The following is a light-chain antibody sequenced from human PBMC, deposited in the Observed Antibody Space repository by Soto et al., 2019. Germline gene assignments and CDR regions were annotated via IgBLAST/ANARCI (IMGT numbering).Light chain of an antibody. V-gene: IGKV1-17*03. CDR1: QNIGSS. CDR2: TTS. J-gene: IGKJ3*01. Sequence: DIQMTQSPSAMSASVGDRVTITCRASQNIGSSLAWFQQKPGKVPKRLIHTTSTFESGVPSRFSGSGSVTEFTLTISSLQPEDSATYYCLQHGRYPTTFGPGTKVDIK. CDR3: LQHGRYPTT.